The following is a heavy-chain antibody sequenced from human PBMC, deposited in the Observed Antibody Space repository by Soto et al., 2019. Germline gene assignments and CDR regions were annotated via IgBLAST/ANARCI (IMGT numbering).Heavy chain of an antibody. CDR2: INNDGSST. V-gene: IGHV3-74*01. D-gene: IGHD3-16*01. J-gene: IGHJ4*02. Sequence: XGSLILSCSASGFTLNNYWMHWVREAPGKGLVWVSRINNDGSSTAYADPVKGRFTISRDNAKNTLYLQMNSLRAEDTAIYYCARDLGGPDYWGQGTLVTVSS. CDR1: GFTLNNYW. CDR3: ARDLGGPDY.